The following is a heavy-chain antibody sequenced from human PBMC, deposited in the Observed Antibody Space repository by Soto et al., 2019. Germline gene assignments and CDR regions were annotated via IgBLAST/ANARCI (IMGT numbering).Heavy chain of an antibody. Sequence: EVQLVESGGGLVKPGGSLRLSCAASGFSFSDYSMNWVRQAPGKRLEWVSSIDSSSVYIYYADSLKGRFTISRDNAKNSLYLQMNSLRAEDTAVYYCVRDADCGGDCSVYYFDYWGQGTLVTVSS. CDR1: GFSFSDYS. J-gene: IGHJ4*02. V-gene: IGHV3-21*02. D-gene: IGHD2-21*02. CDR3: VRDADCGGDCSVYYFDY. CDR2: IDSSSVYI.